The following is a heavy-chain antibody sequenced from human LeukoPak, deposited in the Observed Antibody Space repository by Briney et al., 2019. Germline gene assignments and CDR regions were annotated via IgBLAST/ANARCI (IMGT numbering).Heavy chain of an antibody. V-gene: IGHV3-66*01. J-gene: IGHJ6*02. CDR2: IYSGSST. CDR3: ARATGYSYSYNYYYGMDV. D-gene: IGHD5-18*01. Sequence: GGSLRLSCAASGFTVSSNYMNWVRQAPGKGLEWVSVIYSGSSTYYADSVKGRYTISRDSSKNTLDLQMNSLRAEDTAVYYCARATGYSYSYNYYYGMDVRGQGTTVTVSS. CDR1: GFTVSSNY.